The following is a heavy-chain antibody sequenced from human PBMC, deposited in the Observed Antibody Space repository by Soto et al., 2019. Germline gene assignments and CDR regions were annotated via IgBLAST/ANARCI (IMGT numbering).Heavy chain of an antibody. CDR2: ISSSSSTI. CDR1: GFNFRSYS. J-gene: IGHJ4*02. CDR3: ARGEYDYVWGSYRLYYFDY. V-gene: IGHV3-48*01. Sequence: GGSHRLSCTSSGFNFRSYSMNWVRQATGKGLEWVSYISSSSSTIYYADSVKGRFTISRDNAKNSLYLQMNSLRAEDTAVYYCARGEYDYVWGSYRLYYFDYWGQGTLVTSPQ. D-gene: IGHD3-16*02.